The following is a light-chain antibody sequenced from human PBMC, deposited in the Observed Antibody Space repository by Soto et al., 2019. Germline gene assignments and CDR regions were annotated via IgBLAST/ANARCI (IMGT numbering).Light chain of an antibody. J-gene: IGLJ3*02. Sequence: QSALTQPPSASGSPGQSVTISSTGTSSDVGGYNYVSWYQHHPGKAPQLMIYEVSKRPSGVPDRFSGSKSGNTASLTVSGLQAEDEADYYCSSYAGSNIWVFGGGTKLTVL. CDR1: SSDVGGYNY. V-gene: IGLV2-8*01. CDR2: EVS. CDR3: SSYAGSNIWV.